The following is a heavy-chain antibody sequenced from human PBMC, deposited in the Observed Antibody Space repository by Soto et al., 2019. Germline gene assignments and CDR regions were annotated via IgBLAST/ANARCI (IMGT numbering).Heavy chain of an antibody. CDR2: IYSGGYT. CDR1: GFTVSNNY. Sequence: GGSLRLSCAVSGFTVSNNYMSWVRQAPGKGLEGVSVIYSGGYTAYGDSVKGRFTISTDTSTSTAYMELRSLRSDDTAIYYCARLTGVFRLVLDYWGQGTQVTVSS. J-gene: IGHJ4*02. D-gene: IGHD3-16*01. V-gene: IGHV3-53*05. CDR3: ARLTGVFRLVLDY.